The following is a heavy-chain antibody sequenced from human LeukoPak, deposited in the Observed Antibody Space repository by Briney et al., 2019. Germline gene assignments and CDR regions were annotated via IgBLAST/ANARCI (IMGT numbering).Heavy chain of an antibody. CDR3: ARLGYASTWSWFDP. D-gene: IGHD6-13*01. CDR1: GYSFKSNS. Sequence: RASVKVSCTCSGYSFKSNSISWVRHAPAQGIEWMGWISTYNDNTKYAQKFQGRVTMTTDTSTSTAYMELRSLRSDDTAVYYCARLGYASTWSWFDPWGQGTLVTVSS. J-gene: IGHJ5*02. V-gene: IGHV1-18*01. CDR2: ISTYNDNT.